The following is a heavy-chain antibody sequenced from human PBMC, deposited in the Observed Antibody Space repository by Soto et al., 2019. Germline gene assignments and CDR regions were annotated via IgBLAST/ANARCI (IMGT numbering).Heavy chain of an antibody. J-gene: IGHJ6*03. CDR2: INHSGST. D-gene: IGHD2-15*01. Sequence: SETLSLTCAVYGGSFSGYYCSWIRQPPGKGLEWIGEINHSGSTNYNPSLKSRVTISVDTSKNQFSLKLSSVTAADTAVYYCTRSGVVVVAATLHYYYYMDVWGKGTTVTVS. CDR3: TRSGVVVVAATLHYYYYMDV. V-gene: IGHV4-34*01. CDR1: GGSFSGYY.